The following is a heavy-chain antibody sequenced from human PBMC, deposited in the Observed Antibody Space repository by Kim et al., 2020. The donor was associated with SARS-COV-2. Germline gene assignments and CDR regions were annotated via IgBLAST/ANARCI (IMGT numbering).Heavy chain of an antibody. CDR2: ISAYNGNT. CDR1: GYTFTSYG. Sequence: ASVKVSCKASGYTFTSYGISWVRQAPGQGLEWMGWISAYNGNTNYAQKLQGRVTMTTDTSTSTAYMELRSLRSDDTAVYYCARGTLRYFDWLSTYFDYWGQGTLVTVSS. CDR3: ARGTLRYFDWLSTYFDY. J-gene: IGHJ4*02. V-gene: IGHV1-18*01. D-gene: IGHD3-9*01.